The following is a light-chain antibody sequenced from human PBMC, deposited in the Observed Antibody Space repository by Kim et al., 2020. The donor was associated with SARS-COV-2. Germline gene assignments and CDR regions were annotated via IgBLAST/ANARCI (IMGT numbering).Light chain of an antibody. Sequence: QSALTQSASVSGSPGQSITISCTGSSSDIGSYNLVSWYQQYPGKAPKLIIYEVTKRPSGVSTRFSGSRSGNTASLTISRLQAEDEADYHCCSYADSTTWVFGGGTKSPS. CDR3: CSYADSTTWV. V-gene: IGLV2-23*02. J-gene: IGLJ3*02. CDR2: EVT. CDR1: SSDIGSYNL.